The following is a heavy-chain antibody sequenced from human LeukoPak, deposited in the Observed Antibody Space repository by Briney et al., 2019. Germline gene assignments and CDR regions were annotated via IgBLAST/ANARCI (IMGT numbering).Heavy chain of an antibody. CDR2: INAGNGDT. CDR3: ARVYYYGSGNIREIGY. Sequence: GASVKVSCKASGYTFSHYAMHWVRQAPGQRPEWMGWINAGNGDTKYSLKFQGRVTITRDTSASTAYMELSSLRSEDTAVYYCARVYYYGSGNIREIGYWGQGTLVTVSS. V-gene: IGHV1-3*01. CDR1: GYTFSHYA. D-gene: IGHD3-10*01. J-gene: IGHJ4*02.